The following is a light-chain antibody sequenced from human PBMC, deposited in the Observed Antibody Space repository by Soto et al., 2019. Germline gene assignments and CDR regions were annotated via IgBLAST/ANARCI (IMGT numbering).Light chain of an antibody. V-gene: IGLV2-14*01. CDR3: CSYASGSNYV. Sequence: QSALTQPASVSGSPGQSITISCTGTSSDVGAFNYVSWYLQYPGKAPKLMIYEVGNRPSGVSNRFSGSKSGNTASLTISGLQAEDEADYYCCSYASGSNYVFGTGTKVTVL. CDR2: EVG. J-gene: IGLJ1*01. CDR1: SSDVGAFNY.